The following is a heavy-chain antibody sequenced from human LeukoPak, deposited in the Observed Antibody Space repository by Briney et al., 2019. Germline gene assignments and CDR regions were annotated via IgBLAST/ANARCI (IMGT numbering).Heavy chain of an antibody. J-gene: IGHJ4*02. D-gene: IGHD1-26*01. Sequence: GGSLRLSCAASGFTFSSYGMHWVRQAPGKGLEWVAFIRYDGSNKYYADSVKGRFTISRDNSKNTLYLQMNSLRAEDTAVYYCAKEGPSKRWELLRPFDYWGQGTLVTVSS. CDR2: IRYDGSNK. CDR1: GFTFSSYG. CDR3: AKEGPSKRWELLRPFDY. V-gene: IGHV3-30*02.